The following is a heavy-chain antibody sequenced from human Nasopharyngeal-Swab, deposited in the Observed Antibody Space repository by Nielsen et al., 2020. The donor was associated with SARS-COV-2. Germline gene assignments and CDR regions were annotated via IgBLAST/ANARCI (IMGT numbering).Heavy chain of an antibody. V-gene: IGHV3-74*01. CDR2: INSDGSRT. Sequence: GGSLRLSCAVSGFTFSGSWIHWVRQAPGKGLVWVSRINSDGSRTGYADSVKGRFTISSDNAKNMVHMQMNSLRAEDTAVYYCAGDFDKTVDWGQGTLVTVSS. CDR3: AGDFDKTVD. D-gene: IGHD2-21*01. J-gene: IGHJ4*02. CDR1: GFTFSGSW.